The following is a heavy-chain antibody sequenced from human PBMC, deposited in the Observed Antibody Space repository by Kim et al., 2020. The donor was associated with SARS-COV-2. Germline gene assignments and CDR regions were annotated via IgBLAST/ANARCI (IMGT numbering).Heavy chain of an antibody. Sequence: GGSLRLSCAASGFTFSSYGMHWVRQAPGKGLEWVAVTWYDGSTKYYADSVKGRFTISRDNSKNTLYLQMNSLRAEDTAVYYCARDGPVGATGLDYWGQGTLAT. J-gene: IGHJ4*02. V-gene: IGHV3-33*01. CDR1: GFTFSSYG. CDR2: TWYDGSTK. CDR3: ARDGPVGATGLDY. D-gene: IGHD1-26*01.